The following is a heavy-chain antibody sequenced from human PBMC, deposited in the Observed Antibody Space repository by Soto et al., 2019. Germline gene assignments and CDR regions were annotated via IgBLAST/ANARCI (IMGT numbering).Heavy chain of an antibody. J-gene: IGHJ5*02. CDR3: VSGWRFDP. CDR2: VYFSVTP. CDR1: GGSIRNSSYY. D-gene: IGHD3-10*01. Sequence: SETLSLTCTVSGGSIRNSSYYWGWVRQPPGKGLEWIGSVYFSVTPYYNPSLKNRVTISVDTSKNQFSLRLSSVTAAGTAAYFCVSGWRFDPWCPRSLVPVSS. V-gene: IGHV4-39*01.